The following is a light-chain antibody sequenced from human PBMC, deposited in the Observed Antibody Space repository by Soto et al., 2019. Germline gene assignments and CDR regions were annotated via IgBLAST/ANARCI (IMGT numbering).Light chain of an antibody. CDR2: LAS. J-gene: IGKJ1*01. Sequence: EIVLTQSPGTLSLSPGERATLSCRASQSITNNYLAWYQQRPGQAPRLLIYLASNRAADIPDRFSGSGSGADFTLTINRLEPEDFAVYHCQQYGSSPWTFGQGTKVDIK. CDR3: QQYGSSPWT. V-gene: IGKV3-20*01. CDR1: QSITNNY.